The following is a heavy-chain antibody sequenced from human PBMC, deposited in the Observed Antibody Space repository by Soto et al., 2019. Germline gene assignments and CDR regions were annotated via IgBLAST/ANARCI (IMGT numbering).Heavy chain of an antibody. V-gene: IGHV1-18*04. J-gene: IGHJ4*02. CDR3: ARLTGFISPFPDY. CDR1: GFTFRIYA. D-gene: IGHD3-16*02. CDR2: IRAHNGDA. Sequence: QVLLMQSGGEVKKPGDSVKVSCKASGFTFRIYAIAWVRQAPGQGLEWMGWIRAHNGDANYAQNFQDRVTMTADTSTNTAYLELRSLGTDDTAVYYCARLTGFISPFPDYWGQGTLVSVPS.